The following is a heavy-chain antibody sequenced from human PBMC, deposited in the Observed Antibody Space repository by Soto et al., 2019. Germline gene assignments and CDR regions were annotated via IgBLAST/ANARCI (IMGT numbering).Heavy chain of an antibody. Sequence: VESLKISCKGSGYSFTSYWIGWVRQMPGKGLEWMGIIYPGDSDTRYSPSFQGQVTISADKSISTAYLQWSSLKASDTAMYYCARHSGSSSSYYYYYYGMDVWGQGTTVTVSS. D-gene: IGHD6-6*01. J-gene: IGHJ6*02. CDR3: ARHSGSSSSYYYYYYGMDV. CDR1: GYSFTSYW. V-gene: IGHV5-51*01. CDR2: IYPGDSDT.